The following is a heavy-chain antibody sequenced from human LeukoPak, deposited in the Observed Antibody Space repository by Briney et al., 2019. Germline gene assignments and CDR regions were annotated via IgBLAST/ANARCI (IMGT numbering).Heavy chain of an antibody. V-gene: IGHV3-53*01. CDR1: GFTVSSNF. CDR2: IYSGGTT. Sequence: PGGSLRLSCAASGFTVSSNFMSWVRQAPGKGLEWVSVIYSGGTTYYADSVKGRFTISRDNSKNTLYLQMNSLRAEDTAVYYCARDLASIRLGPSWGQGTMVTVSS. J-gene: IGHJ3*01. D-gene: IGHD1-26*01. CDR3: ARDLASIRLGPS.